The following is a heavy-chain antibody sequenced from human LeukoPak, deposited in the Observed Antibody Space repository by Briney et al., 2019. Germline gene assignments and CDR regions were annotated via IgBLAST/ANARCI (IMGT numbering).Heavy chain of an antibody. V-gene: IGHV3-53*01. Sequence: GGSLGLSCACSGFIVSSSHMSWVRPAPGKGLEWVSAIYSGGDVYYVDSVRGRFTISRDNSKNTLYLQMNSLRAEDTAVYYCARNLHFDCWGQRTLITVSS. CDR2: IYSGGDV. J-gene: IGHJ4*02. CDR1: GFIVSSSH. CDR3: ARNLHFDC.